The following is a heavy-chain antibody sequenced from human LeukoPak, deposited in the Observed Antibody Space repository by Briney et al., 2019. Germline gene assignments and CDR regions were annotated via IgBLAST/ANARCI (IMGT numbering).Heavy chain of an antibody. Sequence: SETLSLTCTVSGGSISNYYWSWIRQPAGEGLEWIGRMYASGSTCYNPSLKSRVTMSGDTSKNQFSLKLSSVTAADTAVYYCAASTEGLQVDYWGQGTLVTVSS. CDR3: AASTEGLQVDY. D-gene: IGHD5-24*01. J-gene: IGHJ4*02. V-gene: IGHV4-4*07. CDR2: MYASGST. CDR1: GGSISNYY.